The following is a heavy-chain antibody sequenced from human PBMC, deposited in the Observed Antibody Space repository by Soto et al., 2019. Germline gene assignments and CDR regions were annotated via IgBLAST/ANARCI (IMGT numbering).Heavy chain of an antibody. CDR2: IWYDGSNK. V-gene: IGHV3-33*01. Sequence: LRLSCAASGFTFSSYGMHWVRQAPGKGLEWVAVIWYDGSNKYYAESVKGRFTISRDNSKNTLYLQMNSLRAEDTAVYYCARDSHVGSGWQLTADYWGQGTLVTVSS. D-gene: IGHD6-19*01. CDR3: ARDSHVGSGWQLTADY. CDR1: GFTFSSYG. J-gene: IGHJ4*02.